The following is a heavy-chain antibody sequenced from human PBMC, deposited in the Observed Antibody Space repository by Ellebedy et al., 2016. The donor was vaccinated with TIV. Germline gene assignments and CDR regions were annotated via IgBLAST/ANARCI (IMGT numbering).Heavy chain of an antibody. J-gene: IGHJ6*03. CDR1: GFTFSSYA. Sequence: GESLKISXAASGFTFSSYAMSWVRQAPGKGQESVSAISGSGGSTYYADSEKGRLTISRDNSKNTLYLQMNSVRAEDTAVYYCARGINMIVGDYYYYYMDVWGKGTTVTVSS. CDR2: ISGSGGST. D-gene: IGHD3-22*01. V-gene: IGHV3-23*01. CDR3: ARGINMIVGDYYYYYMDV.